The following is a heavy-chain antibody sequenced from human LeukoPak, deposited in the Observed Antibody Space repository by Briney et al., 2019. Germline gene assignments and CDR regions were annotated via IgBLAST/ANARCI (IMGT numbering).Heavy chain of an antibody. J-gene: IGHJ4*02. CDR3: AKRAGRDGYNFPYYFDY. Sequence: ASVKVSCKASGYTFTSYGISWVRQAPGQGLEWMGWISAYNGNTNYAQKLRGRVTMTTDTSTSTAYMELRSLRSDDTAVYYCAKRAGRDGYNFPYYFDYWGQGTPGTRSS. D-gene: IGHD5-24*01. V-gene: IGHV1-18*01. CDR2: ISAYNGNT. CDR1: GYTFTSYG.